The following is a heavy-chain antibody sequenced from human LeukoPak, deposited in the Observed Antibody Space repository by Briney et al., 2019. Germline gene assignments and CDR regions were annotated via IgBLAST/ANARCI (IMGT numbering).Heavy chain of an antibody. CDR3: ARARAAAVNGAGYFDY. V-gene: IGHV3-30-3*01. CDR2: ISYDGSNK. J-gene: IGHJ4*02. D-gene: IGHD6-13*01. Sequence: GRSLRLSCAASGFTFSSYAMHWVRQAPGKGLEWVAVISYDGSNKYYADSVKGRFTISRDNSKNTLYLQMNSLRAEDTAVYYCARARAAAVNGAGYFDYWGQGTLVTVSS. CDR1: GFTFSSYA.